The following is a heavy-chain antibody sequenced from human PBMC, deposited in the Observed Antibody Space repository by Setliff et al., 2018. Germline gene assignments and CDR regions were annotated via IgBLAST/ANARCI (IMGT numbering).Heavy chain of an antibody. CDR1: GFSFSNYW. D-gene: IGHD3-10*01. V-gene: IGHV3-74*01. Sequence: GGSLSLSCAASGFSFSNYWMHWVRQAPGKGLVWVSRINSDGSSTNYADSVKGQFTVSRDNAKNTLFLQMSSLRAEDTAVYYCATFGSDPDYWGQGTLVTVSS. J-gene: IGHJ4*02. CDR2: INSDGSST. CDR3: ATFGSDPDY.